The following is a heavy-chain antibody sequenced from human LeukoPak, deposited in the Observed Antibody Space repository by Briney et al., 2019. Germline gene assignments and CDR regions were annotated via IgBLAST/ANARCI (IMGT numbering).Heavy chain of an antibody. J-gene: IGHJ4*02. CDR1: GFTFSSYA. D-gene: IGHD4-17*01. V-gene: IGHV3-23*01. Sequence: GGSLRLSCAASGFTFSSYAMSWVRQAPGKGLEWVSAISGSGGSTYYADSAKGRFTISRDNSQNTLYLQINSLRAEDTAVYYCARDYADYVGYFFFDYWGQGTLVTVSS. CDR3: ARDYADYVGYFFFDY. CDR2: ISGSGGST.